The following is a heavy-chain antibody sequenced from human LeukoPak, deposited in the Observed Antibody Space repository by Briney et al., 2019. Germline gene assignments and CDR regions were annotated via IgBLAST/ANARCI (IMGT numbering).Heavy chain of an antibody. CDR3: GRYRPIYYDSSGVDY. V-gene: IGHV4-34*01. CDR1: GGSFSSYY. CDR2: INHSGST. J-gene: IGHJ4*02. D-gene: IGHD3-22*01. Sequence: SETLSLACAVYGGSFSSYYWSWIRQPPGKGLEWIGEINHSGSTNYNPSLKSRVTISVDTSKNQFSLKLSSVTAADTAVYYCGRYRPIYYDSSGVDYWGQGTLVTVSS.